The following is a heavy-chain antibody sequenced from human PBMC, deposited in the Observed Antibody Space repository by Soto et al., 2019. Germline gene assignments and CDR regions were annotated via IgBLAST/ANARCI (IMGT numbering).Heavy chain of an antibody. CDR2: MNPNNGHT. Sequence: ASVKVSCKASGYILTNYDVNWVRQAAGQGLEWLGWMNPNNGHTGYAEKFQGRVSMTRNTSISTAYMELSNLRSEDTAVYYCAKDQEKYEGLRYFDWLYHYYYMDVWGKGTTVTVSS. CDR3: AKDQEKYEGLRYFDWLYHYYYMDV. CDR1: GYILTNYD. J-gene: IGHJ6*03. V-gene: IGHV1-8*01. D-gene: IGHD3-9*01.